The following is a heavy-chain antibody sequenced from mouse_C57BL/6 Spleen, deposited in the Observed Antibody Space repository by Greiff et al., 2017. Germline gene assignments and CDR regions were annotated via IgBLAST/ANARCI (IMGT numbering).Heavy chain of an antibody. CDR2: IDPSDSYT. J-gene: IGHJ3*01. Sequence: QVQLQQPGAELVKPGASVKLSCKASGYTFTSYWMQWVKQRPGQGLEWIGEIDPSDSYTTYNQKFKGKATLTVDTSSSTAYMQLSSLTSEDSAVYYCASPGSSPWFAYWGQGTLVTVSA. D-gene: IGHD1-1*01. V-gene: IGHV1-50*01. CDR3: ASPGSSPWFAY. CDR1: GYTFTSYW.